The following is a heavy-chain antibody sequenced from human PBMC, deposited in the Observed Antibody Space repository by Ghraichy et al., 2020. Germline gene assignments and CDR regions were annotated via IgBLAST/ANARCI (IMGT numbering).Heavy chain of an antibody. CDR1: GFTFEDYA. Sequence: GGSLRLSCAASGFTFEDYAMHWVRQAPGKGLEWVSGISWNSGSMGYADSVKGRFTITRDNAKNSLYLQMNSLRAEDAALYYCAKGRNTVTAFFDYGGTETQVTVS. D-gene: IGHD4-17*01. CDR2: ISWNSGSM. CDR3: AKGRNTVTAFFDY. V-gene: IGHV3-9*01. J-gene: IGHJ4*02.